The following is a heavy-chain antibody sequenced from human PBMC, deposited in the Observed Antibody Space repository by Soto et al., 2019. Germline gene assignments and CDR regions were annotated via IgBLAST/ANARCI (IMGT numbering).Heavy chain of an antibody. CDR1: GYTFTGYY. D-gene: IGHD3-10*01. CDR3: ARGVGEGYYGSGRSYNVFYFDY. CDR2: INPNSGGT. J-gene: IGHJ4*02. Sequence: ASVKVSCKASGYTFTGYYMHWVRQAPGQGLEWMGWINPNSGGTNYAQKFQGWVTMTRDTSISTAYMELSRLRSDDTAVYYCARGVGEGYYGSGRSYNVFYFDYPGQGTLVTLPS. V-gene: IGHV1-2*04.